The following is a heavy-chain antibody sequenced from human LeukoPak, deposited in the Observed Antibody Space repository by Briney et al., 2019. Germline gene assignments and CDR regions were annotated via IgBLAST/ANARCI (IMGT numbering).Heavy chain of an antibody. CDR1: GGSISTSTYY. CDR3: ARRVYSGSYNWYFDL. D-gene: IGHD1-26*01. V-gene: IGHV4-39*01. Sequence: SDTLSLTCTVSGGSISTSTYYWGWIRQPPGKGLEWIGSISYSGSTYNNPSLKSRVTISVDTSKNQFSLKLSSVTAPDTAVYYCARRVYSGSYNWYFDLWGRGTLVTVSS. CDR2: ISYSGST. J-gene: IGHJ2*01.